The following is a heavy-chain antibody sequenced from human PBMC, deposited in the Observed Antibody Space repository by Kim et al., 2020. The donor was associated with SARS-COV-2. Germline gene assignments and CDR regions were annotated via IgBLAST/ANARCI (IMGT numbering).Heavy chain of an antibody. J-gene: IGHJ6*02. CDR3: ARLPYIVVVPAANGMDV. D-gene: IGHD2-2*01. V-gene: IGHV4-34*01. Sequence: LKSRVTIAVDTSKNQFSLKLSSVTAADTAVYYCARLPYIVVVPAANGMDVWGQGTTVTVSS.